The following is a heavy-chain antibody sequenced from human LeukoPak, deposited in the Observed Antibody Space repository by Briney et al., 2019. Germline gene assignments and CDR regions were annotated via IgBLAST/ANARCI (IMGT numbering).Heavy chain of an antibody. CDR2: IKQDGSEK. CDR3: ARDGPIAAAAKLNPLDY. Sequence: GGSLRLSCAASGFTFSSYWMSWVRQAPGKGLEWVANIKQDGSEKYYVDSVKGRFTISRDNAKNSLYLQMNSLRAEDTAVYYCARDGPIAAAAKLNPLDYWGQGTLVTVAS. D-gene: IGHD6-13*01. V-gene: IGHV3-7*01. CDR1: GFTFSSYW. J-gene: IGHJ4*02.